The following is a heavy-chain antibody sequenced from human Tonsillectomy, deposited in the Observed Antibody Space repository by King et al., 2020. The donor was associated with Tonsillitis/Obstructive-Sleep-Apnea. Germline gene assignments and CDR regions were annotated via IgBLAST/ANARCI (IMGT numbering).Heavy chain of an antibody. CDR3: ARAYCSSTSCHANWFDP. Sequence: VQLVESGAEVKKPGASVKVSCKASGYTFTSYGISWVRQAPGQGLEWMGWLSAYNGNTNYAQKLQGRVTMTTDTSTSTAYMELRSLRSDDTAVYYCARAYCSSTSCHANWFDPRGQGTLVTVSS. J-gene: IGHJ5*02. D-gene: IGHD2-2*01. CDR2: LSAYNGNT. CDR1: GYTFTSYG. V-gene: IGHV1-18*01.